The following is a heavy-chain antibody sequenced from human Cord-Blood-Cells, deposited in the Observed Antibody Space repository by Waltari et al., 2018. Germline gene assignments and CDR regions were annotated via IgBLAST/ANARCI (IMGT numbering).Heavy chain of an antibody. Sequence: EVQLVESGGVLVQLGGSLRLSCADSGCTFRSNWMRWVRQAPGKGLEWVANIKQDGSEKYYVDSVKGRFTISRDNAKNSLYLQMNSLRAEDTAVYYCAGYAEYFQHWGQGTLVTVSS. D-gene: IGHD1-1*01. V-gene: IGHV3-7*01. CDR3: AGYAEYFQH. CDR2: IKQDGSEK. J-gene: IGHJ1*01. CDR1: GCTFRSNW.